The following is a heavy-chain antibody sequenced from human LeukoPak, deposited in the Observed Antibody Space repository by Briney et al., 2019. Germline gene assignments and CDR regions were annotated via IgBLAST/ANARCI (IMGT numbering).Heavy chain of an antibody. Sequence: SETLSLTCAVYGGSFSGYYWSWIRQPPGKGLEWIGEINHSGSTNYNPSLKSRVTISVDTSKNQLSLQLSSVTAADTAVYYCARQIDGFGEFDYFDYWGQGTLVTVSS. J-gene: IGHJ4*02. CDR2: INHSGST. CDR1: GGSFSGYY. V-gene: IGHV4-34*01. CDR3: ARQIDGFGEFDYFDY. D-gene: IGHD3-10*01.